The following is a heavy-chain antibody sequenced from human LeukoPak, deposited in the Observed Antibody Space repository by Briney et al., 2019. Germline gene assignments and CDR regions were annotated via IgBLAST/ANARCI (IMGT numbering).Heavy chain of an antibody. CDR3: AKGTIMTTVTTDYMDV. CDR1: GFTFDDYA. J-gene: IGHJ6*03. D-gene: IGHD4-11*01. V-gene: IGHV3-9*01. Sequence: PGRSLRLSCAASGFTFDDYAMHWVRQAPGKDLEWVSGISWNSGSIGYADSVKGRFTISRDNAKNSLYLQMNSLRAEDTALYYCAKGTIMTTVTTDYMDVWGKGTTVTVSS. CDR2: ISWNSGSI.